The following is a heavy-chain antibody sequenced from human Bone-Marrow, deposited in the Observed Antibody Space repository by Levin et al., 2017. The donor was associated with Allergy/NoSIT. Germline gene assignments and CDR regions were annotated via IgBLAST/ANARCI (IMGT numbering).Heavy chain of an antibody. CDR1: GFTFSRFT. V-gene: IGHV3-48*02. D-gene: IGHD5-18*01. CDR2: ISGRSDSI. J-gene: IGHJ6*02. Sequence: QTSETLSLTCETSGFTFSRFTMNWVRQTPGKGLEWVSQISGRSDSIYYADSVKGRFTISRDNAKNSLYLHMDNLRDEDTAVYYCARVGYTYVYFYSGMDVWGQGTTVTVSS. CDR3: ARVGYTYVYFYSGMDV.